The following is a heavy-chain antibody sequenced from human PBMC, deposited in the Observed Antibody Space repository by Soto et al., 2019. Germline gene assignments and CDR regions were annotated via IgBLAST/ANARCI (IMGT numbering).Heavy chain of an antibody. Sequence: EVQLVESGGGLVQPGGSLRLSCAASGFTFSSYWMSWVRQAPGKGLEWVANIKQDGSEKYYVDSVKGRFTISRDNAKNSLYLQMNSLRAEDTAVYYCARGAGLRAAGTGVTFDYWGQGTLVTVSS. V-gene: IGHV3-7*03. J-gene: IGHJ4*02. CDR3: ARGAGLRAAGTGVTFDY. CDR2: IKQDGSEK. D-gene: IGHD1-7*01. CDR1: GFTFSSYW.